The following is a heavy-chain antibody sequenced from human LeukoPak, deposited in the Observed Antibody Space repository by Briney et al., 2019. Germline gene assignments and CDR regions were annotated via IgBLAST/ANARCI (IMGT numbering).Heavy chain of an antibody. V-gene: IGHV3-7*01. D-gene: IGHD1-26*01. CDR3: ARDKPRGSYYGSIFDS. Sequence: GGSLRLSCEASGFTFSSYWMSWVRQAPGKGLEWVANIRDDGGEIYYVDSVKGRFTISRDNAKSSLFLQMNSLGAEDAAVYYCARDKPRGSYYGSIFDSWGQGTLVTVSS. CDR1: GFTFSSYW. CDR2: IRDDGGEI. J-gene: IGHJ4*02.